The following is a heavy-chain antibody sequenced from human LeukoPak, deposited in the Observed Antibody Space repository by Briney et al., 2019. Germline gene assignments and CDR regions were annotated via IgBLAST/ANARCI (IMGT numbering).Heavy chain of an antibody. D-gene: IGHD2-2*01. J-gene: IGHJ5*02. Sequence: SETLSLTCAVSGGSISSSNWWSWVRQPPGKGLEWIGEIYHSGSTNYNPSLKSRVTISVDKSKNQFSLKLSSVTAADTAVYYCARGYQLLLNWFDPWGQGTLVTVSS. CDR1: GGSISSSNW. V-gene: IGHV4-4*02. CDR3: ARGYQLLLNWFDP. CDR2: IYHSGST.